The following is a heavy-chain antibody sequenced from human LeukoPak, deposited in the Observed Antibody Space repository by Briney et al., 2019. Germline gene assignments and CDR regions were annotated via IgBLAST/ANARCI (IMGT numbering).Heavy chain of an antibody. J-gene: IGHJ4*02. D-gene: IGHD6-13*01. CDR1: GFTFKAYW. V-gene: IGHV3-7*01. CDR3: ARDGSPWDC. CDR2: MNQDGSEK. Sequence: GGSLRLSCVVSGFTFKAYWMSWVRQAPGKGLEWVANMNQDGSEKYYVDSVKGRFTISRDNAKNLLFLQMKSLRAEDTAVYYCARDGSPWDCWGQGTLVTVSS.